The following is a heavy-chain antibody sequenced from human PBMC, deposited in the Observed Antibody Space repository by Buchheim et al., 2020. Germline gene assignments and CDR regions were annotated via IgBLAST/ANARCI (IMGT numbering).Heavy chain of an antibody. CDR3: ARGLSPVGFLYMDV. V-gene: IGHV4-34*01. CDR2: INHSGST. J-gene: IGHJ6*02. Sequence: QVQLQQWGAGLLKPSETLSLTCAVYGGSFSGYYWSWIRQPPGKGLEWIGEINHSGSTNYNPSLKIRVTIAVDTSKNQFSLKLSSVTAADTAVYYCARGLSPVGFLYMDVWGQGTT. CDR1: GGSFSGYY.